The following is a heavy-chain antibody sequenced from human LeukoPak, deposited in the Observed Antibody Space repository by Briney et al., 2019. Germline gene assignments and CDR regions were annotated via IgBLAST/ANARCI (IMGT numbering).Heavy chain of an antibody. CDR3: ARDRCGGDCYASDYFDY. D-gene: IGHD2-21*02. J-gene: IGHJ4*02. CDR2: IYTSGST. CDR1: GGSISSYY. V-gene: IGHV4-4*07. Sequence: PSETLSLTCTVSGGSISSYYWSWIRQPAGKGLEWIARIYTSGSTNCNPSLKSRVTMSVDTSKNQFSLKLSSVTAADTAVYYCARDRCGGDCYASDYFDYWGQGTLVTVSS.